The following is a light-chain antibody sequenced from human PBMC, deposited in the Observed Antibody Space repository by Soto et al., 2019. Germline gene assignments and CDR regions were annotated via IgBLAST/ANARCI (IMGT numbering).Light chain of an antibody. CDR2: GAS. CDR1: QSIDTY. V-gene: IGKV1-39*01. Sequence: DIEMTQSPSSLSASVGDRVTIACRASQSIDTYLNWYHQKPGEAPKLLIYGASRLQSGAPSRFSGSGSETDFTLTIASLQPEDFGTYTCLQSLSAPRPFGPGTKVDFK. CDR3: LQSLSAPRP. J-gene: IGKJ3*01.